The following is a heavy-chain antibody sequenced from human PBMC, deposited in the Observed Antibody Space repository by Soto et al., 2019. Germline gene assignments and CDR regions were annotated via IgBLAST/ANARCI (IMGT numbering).Heavy chain of an antibody. V-gene: IGHV3-30-3*01. D-gene: IGHD1-1*01. CDR3: ARDRLRYNWNDFPYYYYGMDV. CDR1: GFTFSSYA. CDR2: ISYDGSNK. J-gene: IGHJ6*02. Sequence: QVQLVESGGGVVQPGRSLRLSCAASGFTFSSYAMHWVRQAPDKGLEWVAVISYDGSNKYYADSVKGRFTISRDNSKNTLYLQMNSLRAEDTAVYYCARDRLRYNWNDFPYYYYGMDVWGQGTTVTVSS.